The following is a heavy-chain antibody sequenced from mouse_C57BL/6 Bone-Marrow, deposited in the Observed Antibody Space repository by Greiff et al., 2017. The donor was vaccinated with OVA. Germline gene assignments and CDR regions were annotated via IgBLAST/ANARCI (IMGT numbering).Heavy chain of an antibody. CDR2: IDPENGDT. CDR3: TPRGPWFAY. CDR1: GFNINDDY. V-gene: IGHV14-4*01. Sequence: VQLKQSGAELVRPGASVKLSCTASGFNINDDYMHWVKQRPEQGLEWIGWIDPENGDTEYASKFQGKATITADTSSNTAYLQLSSLTSEDTAVYYCTPRGPWFAYWGQGTLVTVSA. J-gene: IGHJ3*01.